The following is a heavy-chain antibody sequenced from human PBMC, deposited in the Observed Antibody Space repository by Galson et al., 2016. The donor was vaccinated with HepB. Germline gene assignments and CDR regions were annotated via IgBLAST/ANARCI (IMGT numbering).Heavy chain of an antibody. Sequence: LSLTCTVSGGSISSGGYYWSWIRQRPGKGLEWIGYIFSSGSTYYNPSLKSRVTISVDTSNTQFSLKLSSVTAADTAVYYCARESKKGVIVSGNFDYWGQGALVTVSS. CDR1: GGSISSGGYY. CDR3: ARESKKGVIVSGNFDY. CDR2: IFSSGST. D-gene: IGHD3-16*02. V-gene: IGHV4-31*03. J-gene: IGHJ4*02.